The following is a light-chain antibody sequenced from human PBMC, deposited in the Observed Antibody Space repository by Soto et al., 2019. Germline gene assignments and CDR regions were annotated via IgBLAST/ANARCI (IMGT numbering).Light chain of an antibody. CDR2: EVT. V-gene: IGLV2-8*01. CDR3: CSLTTSHTYV. J-gene: IGLJ1*01. CDR1: SSDVGYYDY. Sequence: QSALTQPPSASGFPGQSVTISCTGTSSDVGYYDYVSWYQQHPGKAPKLVIYEVTKRPSGVPDRVSASKSGNTASLTVSGLRAEDEADYYCCSLTTSHTYVFGSGTKLTVL.